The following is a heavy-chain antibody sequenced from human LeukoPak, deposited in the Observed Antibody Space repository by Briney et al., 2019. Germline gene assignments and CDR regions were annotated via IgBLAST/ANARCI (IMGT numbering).Heavy chain of an antibody. J-gene: IGHJ5*02. Sequence: NPSETLSLTCAVYGGSFSGYYWSWIRQPPGKGLEWIGEINHSGSTNYNPSLKSRVTISVDTSKNQFSLKLSSVTAADTAVYYCASLATYYYENPTWGQGTLVTVSS. D-gene: IGHD3-22*01. CDR3: ASLATYYYENPT. V-gene: IGHV4-34*01. CDR2: INHSGST. CDR1: GGSFSGYY.